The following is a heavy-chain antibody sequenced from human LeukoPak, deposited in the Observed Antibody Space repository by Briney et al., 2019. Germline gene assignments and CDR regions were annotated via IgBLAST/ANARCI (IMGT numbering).Heavy chain of an antibody. J-gene: IGHJ4*02. V-gene: IGHV4-34*01. D-gene: IGHD5-24*01. CDR3: ARVGWATAH. CDR1: GVSFSGYY. Sequence: SETLSLTCAVYGVSFSGYYWSWIRQPPGKGLEWIGEINHSGSTNYNPSLKSRVTISVDTSKNQFSLKLSSVTAADTAVYYCARVGWATAHWGQGTLVTVS. CDR2: INHSGST.